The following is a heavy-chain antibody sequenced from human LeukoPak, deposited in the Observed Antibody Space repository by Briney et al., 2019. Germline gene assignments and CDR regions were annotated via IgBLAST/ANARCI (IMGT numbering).Heavy chain of an antibody. Sequence: HGESLKISCKGSGYSFTNYWIGWVRQMPGKGLEWVGIIYPGDSDTRYSPSFQGQVTISADKSISTAYLQWSSLKASDTAMYYCARRAGNSDWYFDYWGQGTLVTVSS. J-gene: IGHJ4*02. V-gene: IGHV5-51*01. D-gene: IGHD6-19*01. CDR1: GYSFTNYW. CDR2: IYPGDSDT. CDR3: ARRAGNSDWYFDY.